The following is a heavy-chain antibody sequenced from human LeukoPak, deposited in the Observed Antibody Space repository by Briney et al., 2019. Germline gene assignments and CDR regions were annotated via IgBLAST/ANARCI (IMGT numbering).Heavy chain of an antibody. V-gene: IGHV1-18*01. J-gene: IGHJ3*02. CDR3: AGRFSRRDHYYDTSGHKRDDAFDI. Sequence: ASVKVSCKSSGYTFTSYGISWVRQAPGQGLEWMGWISAYNGNTEYAQKLQGRVTMTTDTSTRTANMELRSLRSDDTAVYYCAGRFSRRDHYYDTSGHKRDDAFDIWGQGTMVTVSS. CDR1: GYTFTSYG. D-gene: IGHD3-22*01. CDR2: ISAYNGNT.